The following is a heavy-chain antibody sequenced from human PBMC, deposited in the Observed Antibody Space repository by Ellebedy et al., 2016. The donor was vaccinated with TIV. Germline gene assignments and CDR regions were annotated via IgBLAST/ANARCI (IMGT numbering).Heavy chain of an antibody. D-gene: IGHD4/OR15-4a*01. V-gene: IGHV3-7*01. Sequence: GESLKISCVSSGFIFSKYWMIWVRQAPGEGPEWVANIAQDESEIYYVDSVKGRFTISRDNARNSLYLQMNGLRVGDTAVYYCARSNDDGTRYRAIDIWGQGTMVIVSS. CDR3: ARSNDDGTRYRAIDI. CDR1: GFIFSKYW. J-gene: IGHJ3*02. CDR2: IAQDESEI.